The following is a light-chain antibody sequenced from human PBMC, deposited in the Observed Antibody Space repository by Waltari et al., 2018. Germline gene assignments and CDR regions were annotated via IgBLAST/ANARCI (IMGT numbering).Light chain of an antibody. CDR1: GSDVGGYNY. CDR3: CSFTRTGTWV. J-gene: IGLJ3*02. CDR2: DVS. Sequence: QSTLTQPASVSGSPGQSITIACPGTGSDVGGYNYVSWYQPYPGKAPNLIIYDVSHRPSGISNRFSASKSGITASLTISGLQAEDEADYFCCSFTRTGTWVFGGGTNLPVL. V-gene: IGLV2-14*01.